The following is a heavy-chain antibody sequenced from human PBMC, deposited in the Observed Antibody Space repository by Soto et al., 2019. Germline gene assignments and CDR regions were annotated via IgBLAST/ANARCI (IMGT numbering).Heavy chain of an antibody. J-gene: IGHJ6*02. CDR2: IYYSGST. Sequence: QVQLQESGPGLVKPSQTLSLTCTVSGGSISSGGYYWSWIRRHPGKGLEWIGYIYYSGSTYYNPSLKSRVTISVDTSKNQFSLKLSSVTAADTAVYYCARGILGYCSGGSCAYYYYGMDVWGQGTTVTVSS. V-gene: IGHV4-31*03. D-gene: IGHD2-15*01. CDR1: GGSISSGGYY. CDR3: ARGILGYCSGGSCAYYYYGMDV.